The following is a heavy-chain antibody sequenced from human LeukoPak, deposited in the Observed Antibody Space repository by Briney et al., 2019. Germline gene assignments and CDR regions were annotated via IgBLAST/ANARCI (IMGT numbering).Heavy chain of an antibody. J-gene: IGHJ4*02. D-gene: IGHD3-3*01. Sequence: SVEVSCKASGGTFSSYAISWVRQAPGQGLEWMGGIIPIFGTANYAQKFQGRVTITADESTSTAYMELSSLRSEDTAVYYCARGSLEWLSIEFDYWGQGTLVTVSS. CDR2: IIPIFGTA. CDR1: GGTFSSYA. CDR3: ARGSLEWLSIEFDY. V-gene: IGHV1-69*13.